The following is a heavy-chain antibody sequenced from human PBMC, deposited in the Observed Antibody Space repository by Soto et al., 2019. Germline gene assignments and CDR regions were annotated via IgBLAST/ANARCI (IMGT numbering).Heavy chain of an antibody. V-gene: IGHV4-4*02. CDR1: GGSISSSNW. CDR2: IDHSGNT. Sequence: ASETLSLTCAVSGGSISSSNWWSWVRQPPGKGLEWIGEIDHSGNTNHNPSLKSRVTMSVDNSKNQFSLKLTSVTAADTAVYYCARVSSSSRTWFDPWGPGTLVTVSS. J-gene: IGHJ5*02. D-gene: IGHD6-6*01. CDR3: ARVSSSSRTWFDP.